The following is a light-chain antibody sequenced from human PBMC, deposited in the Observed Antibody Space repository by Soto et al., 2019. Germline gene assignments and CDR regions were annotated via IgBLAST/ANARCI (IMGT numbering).Light chain of an antibody. V-gene: IGLV1-44*01. CDR2: SNN. Sequence: QSVLTQPPSASGTPGQRVTISCSGSSSNIGSKTVNWYQQLPGTAPKILIYSNNQRPSGVPDRFSGSKSGTSASLAISGLQSEDEADYYCAAWDHSLHGWVFGGGTKLTVL. J-gene: IGLJ3*02. CDR3: AAWDHSLHGWV. CDR1: SSNIGSKT.